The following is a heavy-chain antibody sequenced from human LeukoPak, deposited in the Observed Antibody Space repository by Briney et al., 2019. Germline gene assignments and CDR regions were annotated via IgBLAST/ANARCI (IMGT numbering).Heavy chain of an antibody. CDR3: ARLETGDSSGYYD. V-gene: IGHV1-18*01. J-gene: IGHJ4*02. D-gene: IGHD3-22*01. CDR1: GYTFTSYG. CDR2: ISAYNGNT. Sequence: ASVKVSCKASGYTFTSYGISWVRQAPGQGLEWMGWISAYNGNTNYAQKLQGRVTMTTDTSTSTACMELRSLRSDDTAVYYCARLETGDSSGYYDWGQGTLVTVSS.